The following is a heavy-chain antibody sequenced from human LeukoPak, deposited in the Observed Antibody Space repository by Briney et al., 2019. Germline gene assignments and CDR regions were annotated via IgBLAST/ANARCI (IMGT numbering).Heavy chain of an antibody. V-gene: IGHV3-21*01. CDR1: GFTFSSYS. J-gene: IGHJ6*02. CDR2: ISSSSSYI. CDR3: ARVLDYCGSGSYYRPWDYYYGMDV. Sequence: PGGSLRLSCAASGFTFSSYSMNWVRQAPGKGLEWVSSISSSSSYIYYADSVKGRFTISRDNAKNSLYLQMNSLRAEDTAVYYCARVLDYCGSGSYYRPWDYYYGMDVWGQGTTVTVSS. D-gene: IGHD3-10*01.